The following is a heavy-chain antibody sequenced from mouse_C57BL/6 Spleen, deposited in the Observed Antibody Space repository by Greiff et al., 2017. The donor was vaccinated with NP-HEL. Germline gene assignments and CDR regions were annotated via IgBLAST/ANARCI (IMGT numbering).Heavy chain of an antibody. V-gene: IGHV5-9-1*02. J-gene: IGHJ3*01. CDR3: TRDQDYYGSSPWFAY. CDR2: ISSGGDYI. CDR1: GFTFSSYA. D-gene: IGHD1-1*01. Sequence: EVKLQESGEGLVKPGGSLKLSCAASGFTFSSYAMSWVRQTPEKRLEWVAYISSGGDYIYYADTVKGRFTISRDNARNTLYLQMSSLKSEDTAMYYCTRDQDYYGSSPWFAYWGQGTLVTVSA.